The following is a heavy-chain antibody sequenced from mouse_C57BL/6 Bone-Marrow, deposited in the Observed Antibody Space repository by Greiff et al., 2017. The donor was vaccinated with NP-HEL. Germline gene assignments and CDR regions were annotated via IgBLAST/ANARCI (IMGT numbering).Heavy chain of an antibody. J-gene: IGHJ3*01. CDR3: ARSSGSSYEIAY. CDR2: INPYNGGT. V-gene: IGHV1-19*01. CDR1: GYTFTDYY. D-gene: IGHD1-1*01. Sequence: DVQLQESGPVLVKPGASVKMSCKASGYTFTDYYMNWVKQSHGKSLEWIGVINPYNGGTSYNQKFKGKATLTVDKSSSTAYMELNSLTSEDSAVYYCARSSGSSYEIAYWGQGTLVTVSA.